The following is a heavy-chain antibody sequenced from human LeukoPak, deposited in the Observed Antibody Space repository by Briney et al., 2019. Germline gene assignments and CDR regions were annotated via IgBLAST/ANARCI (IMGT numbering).Heavy chain of an antibody. V-gene: IGHV3-33*01. CDR1: GXTFSSYG. CDR3: ARDLGSGYDSHHYGMDV. Sequence: GRSLRLSCAASGXTFSSYGMHWVRQAPGKGLEWVAGIWYDGSNKYYADSVKGRFTISRDNSKNTLYLQMNSLRAEDTAVYYCARDLGSGYDSHHYGMDVWGQGTTVTVSS. D-gene: IGHD5-12*01. J-gene: IGHJ6*02. CDR2: IWYDGSNK.